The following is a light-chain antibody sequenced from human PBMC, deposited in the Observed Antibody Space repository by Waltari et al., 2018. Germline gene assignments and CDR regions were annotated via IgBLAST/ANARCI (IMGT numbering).Light chain of an antibody. CDR2: VNSDGSH. J-gene: IGLJ3*02. Sequence: QLVLTQSPSASASLGASIPLTCPLSSGHYSNVIAWLQQLPEKGPRYLMKVNSDGSHSRGNEIPDRFSGSSSGAERYLTISSLQSEDEADYYCQTGGHGTWVFGGGTKLTVL. CDR1: SGHYSNV. CDR3: QTGGHGTWV. V-gene: IGLV4-69*01.